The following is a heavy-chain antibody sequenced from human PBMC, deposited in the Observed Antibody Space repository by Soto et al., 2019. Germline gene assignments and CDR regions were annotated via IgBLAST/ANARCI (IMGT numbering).Heavy chain of an antibody. CDR3: ARSVQWDGFDP. D-gene: IGHD1-1*01. CDR1: GGSISSNYW. J-gene: IGHJ3*01. V-gene: IGHV4-4*02. Sequence: PSETLSLTCAVSGGSISSNYWWTWVRQPPGKGLEWIGEMYHSGSTIYNPSLQSRVTISLDTSKNQFSLKLTSVTAADTAIYYCARSVQWDGFDPWGQGTMVTVSS. CDR2: MYHSGST.